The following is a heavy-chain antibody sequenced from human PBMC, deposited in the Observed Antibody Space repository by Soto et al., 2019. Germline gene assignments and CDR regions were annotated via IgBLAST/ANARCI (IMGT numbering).Heavy chain of an antibody. Sequence: PSETLSLTCAVYGGSFSGYYWSWIRQPPGKGLEWIGEINHSGSTNYNPSLKSRVTISVDTSKNQFSLKLSSVTAADTAVYYCARSSRYCSGGSCYSYYYYVDVWGKGTTVTVSS. CDR3: ARSSRYCSGGSCYSYYYYVDV. J-gene: IGHJ6*03. CDR2: INHSGST. D-gene: IGHD2-15*01. V-gene: IGHV4-34*01. CDR1: GGSFSGYY.